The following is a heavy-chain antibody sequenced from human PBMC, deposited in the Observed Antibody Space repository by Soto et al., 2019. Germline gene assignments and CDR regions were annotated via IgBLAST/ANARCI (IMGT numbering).Heavy chain of an antibody. D-gene: IGHD2-15*01. CDR3: ARGGWSLDY. V-gene: IGHV4-59*11. CDR2: IHYSGST. Sequence: SETQSLTCSVSGGSIINHYWSWIRQPTGKGLEWIGYIHYSGSTDYNPSLKSRLTISVDTSKNQFSLKLSSVTAADTAVYYCARGGWSLDYWGQGTLVTVSS. CDR1: GGSIINHY. J-gene: IGHJ4*02.